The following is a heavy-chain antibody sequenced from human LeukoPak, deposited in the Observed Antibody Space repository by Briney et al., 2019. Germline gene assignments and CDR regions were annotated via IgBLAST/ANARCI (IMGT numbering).Heavy chain of an antibody. D-gene: IGHD3-3*01. CDR1: GGSFSGYY. J-gene: IGHJ6*03. CDR3: ARYDEAANYYMDV. V-gene: IGHV4-34*01. Sequence: PSETLSLTCAVYGGSFSGYYWSWIRQPPGKGLEWIGEINHSGSTNYNPSLKSRVTISVDTSKNQFSLKLSSVTAADTAVYYCARYDEAANYYMDVWGKGTTVTVSS. CDR2: INHSGST.